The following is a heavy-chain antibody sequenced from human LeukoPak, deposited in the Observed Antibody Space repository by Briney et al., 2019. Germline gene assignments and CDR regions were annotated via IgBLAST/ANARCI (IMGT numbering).Heavy chain of an antibody. CDR3: AKGFGLLWFGDDAFDI. J-gene: IGHJ3*02. Sequence: SETLSLTCTVSGGSITGYYWSWIRQPPGKGLEWIAYVYFTGRTLYNPSLESRVTISVDTSKTQFSLRLTSVTAADTAVYYCAKGFGLLWFGDDAFDIWGQGTMVTVSS. D-gene: IGHD3-10*01. V-gene: IGHV4-59*08. CDR1: GGSITGYY. CDR2: VYFTGRT.